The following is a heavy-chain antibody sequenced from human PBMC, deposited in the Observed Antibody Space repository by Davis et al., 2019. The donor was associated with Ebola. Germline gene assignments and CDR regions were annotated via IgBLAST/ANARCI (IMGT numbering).Heavy chain of an antibody. V-gene: IGHV4-34*01. D-gene: IGHD2-15*01. CDR2: INHSGST. Sequence: SETLSLTCAVYGGSFSGYYWSWIRQPPGKGLEWIGEINHSGSTNYNPSLKSRVTISVDTSKIQFSLKLRSVTAADTAVYYCARIVVEVPATGMDVWGKGTTVTVSS. J-gene: IGHJ6*04. CDR3: ARIVVEVPATGMDV. CDR1: GGSFSGYY.